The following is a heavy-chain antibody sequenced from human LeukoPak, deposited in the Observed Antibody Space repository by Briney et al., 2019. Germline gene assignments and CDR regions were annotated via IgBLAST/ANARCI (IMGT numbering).Heavy chain of an antibody. J-gene: IGHJ6*03. CDR1: SGSIDSYY. Sequence: PSETLSLTCSVSSGSIDSYYWSWIRQPPGKGLEWIGYVHDSGRTNYNPSLKSRVTISVDTSKNHFSLRVSSVTAADTAVYYCARVSSSFNYAYYYYMDVWGEGTTVTISS. D-gene: IGHD6-13*01. CDR3: ARVSSSFNYAYYYYMDV. V-gene: IGHV4-59*01. CDR2: VHDSGRT.